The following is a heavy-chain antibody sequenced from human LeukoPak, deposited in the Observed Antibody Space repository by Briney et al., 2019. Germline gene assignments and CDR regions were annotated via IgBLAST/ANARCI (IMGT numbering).Heavy chain of an antibody. CDR3: ARVTYGSGTYGAFDY. CDR1: GFTFSSHG. J-gene: IGHJ4*02. V-gene: IGHV3-23*01. CDR2: ISGSGDNT. D-gene: IGHD3-10*01. Sequence: PGGSLRLSCAASGFTFSSHGMSWVRHAPGKGLGWVSTISGSGDNTYYADSVKGRFTISRDNSKNTLYLQMNSLRAEDTAVYYCARVTYGSGTYGAFDYWAREPWSPSPQ.